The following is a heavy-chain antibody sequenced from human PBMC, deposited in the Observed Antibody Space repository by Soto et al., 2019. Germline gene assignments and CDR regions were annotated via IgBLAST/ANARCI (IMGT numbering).Heavy chain of an antibody. V-gene: IGHV4-34*01. CDR2: INHSGST. Sequence: SETLSLTCAVYGGSFSGYYWSWIRQPPGKGLEWIGEINHSGSTNYNPSLKSRVTISVDTSKNQFSLKLSSVTAADTAVYYCARGIPIFGAWNYYGMDVWGQGTTVTVSS. D-gene: IGHD3-3*01. CDR1: GGSFSGYY. J-gene: IGHJ6*02. CDR3: ARGIPIFGAWNYYGMDV.